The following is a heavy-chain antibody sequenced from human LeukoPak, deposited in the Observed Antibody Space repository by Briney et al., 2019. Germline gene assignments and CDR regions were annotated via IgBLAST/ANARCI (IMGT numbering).Heavy chain of an antibody. D-gene: IGHD2-21*01. CDR1: GGSISYHY. J-gene: IGHJ6*02. CDR3: ARDRLWWQV. V-gene: IGHV4-59*11. Sequence: RASETLSLTCTVSGGSISYHYWSWIRQPPGKGLEWIEYVYYSGSTNYNPSLKSRVTISVDTSKNQFSLKLSSVTAADTAVYYCARDRLWWQVWGQGTTVTVSS. CDR2: VYYSGST.